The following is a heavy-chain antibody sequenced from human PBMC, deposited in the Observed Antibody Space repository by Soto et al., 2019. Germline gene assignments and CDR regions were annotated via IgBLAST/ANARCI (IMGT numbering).Heavy chain of an antibody. Sequence: QVQLVESGGGVVQPGRSLRLSCAASGYTFTTYGMHWVRQAPGKGLEWVAVIWYDGSNKYYADSVQGRFTISRDNSKNTLYLQMNSLRGEDTAMYYCATGSPPDYWGQGTLVTVSS. J-gene: IGHJ4*02. D-gene: IGHD6-13*01. V-gene: IGHV3-33*01. CDR2: IWYDGSNK. CDR1: GYTFTTYG. CDR3: ATGSPPDY.